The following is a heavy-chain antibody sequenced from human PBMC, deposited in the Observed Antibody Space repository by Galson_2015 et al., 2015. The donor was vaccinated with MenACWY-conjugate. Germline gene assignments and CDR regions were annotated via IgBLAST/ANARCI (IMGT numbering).Heavy chain of an antibody. V-gene: IGHV1-18*01. CDR3: ARDAVFTVYDSSGYYYAY. Sequence: SVKVSCKASGYTFTSYGISWVRQAPGQGLEWMGWISAYNGNTNYAQKLQGRVTMTTDTSTSTAYMELRSLRSDDTAVYYCARDAVFTVYDSSGYYYAYWGQGTLVTVSS. D-gene: IGHD3-22*01. CDR1: GYTFTSYG. CDR2: ISAYNGNT. J-gene: IGHJ4*02.